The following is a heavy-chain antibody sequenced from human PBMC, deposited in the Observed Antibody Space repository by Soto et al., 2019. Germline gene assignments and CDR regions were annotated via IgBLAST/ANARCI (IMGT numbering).Heavy chain of an antibody. CDR2: ISSGSSYI. D-gene: IGHD3-10*01. Sequence: EVQLVESGGGLVKPGGSLRLSCAASGFTFSSYSMNWVRQAPGKGLEWVSSISSGSSYIYYADSVKGRFTISRDNAQHSLYLQMNRLRAEDTDVYYWARRSGGSGKLWNYYGMDVWGQGTTVTVSS. J-gene: IGHJ6*02. CDR3: ARRSGGSGKLWNYYGMDV. V-gene: IGHV3-21*06. CDR1: GFTFSSYS.